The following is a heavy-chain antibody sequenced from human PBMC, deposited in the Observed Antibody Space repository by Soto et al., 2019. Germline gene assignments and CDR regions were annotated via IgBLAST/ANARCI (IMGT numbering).Heavy chain of an antibody. CDR2: IYYSGST. J-gene: IGHJ5*02. CDR3: AREEAAAGTGWRDP. Sequence: SETLSLTCTVSGGSISSYYWSWIRQPPGKGLEWIGYIYYSGSTNYNPSLKSRVTISVDTSKNQFSLKLSSVTAADTAVYYCAREEAAAGTGWRDPSGKGTWVTVSS. V-gene: IGHV4-59*01. D-gene: IGHD6-13*01. CDR1: GGSISSYY.